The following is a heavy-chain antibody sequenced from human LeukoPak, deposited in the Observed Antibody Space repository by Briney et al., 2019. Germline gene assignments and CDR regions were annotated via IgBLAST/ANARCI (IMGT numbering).Heavy chain of an antibody. CDR1: GFTFSSYA. CDR2: ISGSGGST. V-gene: IGHV3-23*01. CDR3: ASVTPPPTYYYGSGSYTGVDY. D-gene: IGHD3-10*01. Sequence: PGGSLRLSCAASGFTFSSYAMSWVRQAPGKGLEWVSAISGSGGSTYYADSVKGRFTISRDNSKNTLYLQMNSLRAEDTAVYYCASVTPPPTYYYGSGSYTGVDYWGQGTLVTVSS. J-gene: IGHJ4*02.